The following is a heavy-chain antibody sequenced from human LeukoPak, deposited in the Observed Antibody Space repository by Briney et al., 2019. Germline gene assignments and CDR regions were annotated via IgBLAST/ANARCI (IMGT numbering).Heavy chain of an antibody. CDR1: GRTNNRFG. CDR3: ANVAKGRFFFYHMDV. Sequence: ASVRVSCKASGRTNNRFGVTWVRQAPGQGLEWIGWISSDNGIPRCADKFQGRVTISADTSTTTAYMEMRSLRYDDTAVYFCANVAKGRFFFYHMDVWGKGTTVTVSS. CDR2: ISSDNGIP. D-gene: IGHD2-2*01. J-gene: IGHJ6*04. V-gene: IGHV1-18*01.